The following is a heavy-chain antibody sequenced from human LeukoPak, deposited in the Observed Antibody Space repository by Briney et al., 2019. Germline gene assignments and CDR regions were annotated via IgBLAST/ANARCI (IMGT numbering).Heavy chain of an antibody. J-gene: IGHJ4*02. V-gene: IGHV3-30*18. CDR3: AKAGGITYYDIFTFDY. Sequence: GGSLRLSCAASGFTFSSYGIHWVRQAPGKGLEWVAVISYDGSNRYYADSVKGRFTISRDNSKNTLYRQMNSLRAEDTAVYYCAKAGGITYYDIFTFDYWGQGTLVTVSS. D-gene: IGHD3-9*01. CDR2: ISYDGSNR. CDR1: GFTFSSYG.